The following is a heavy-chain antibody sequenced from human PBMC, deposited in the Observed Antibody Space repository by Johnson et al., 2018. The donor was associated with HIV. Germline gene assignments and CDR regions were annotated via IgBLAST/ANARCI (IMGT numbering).Heavy chain of an antibody. CDR2: ISGSGGST. CDR1: GFTFDDYA. V-gene: IGHV3-23*04. D-gene: IGHD5-18*01. J-gene: IGHJ3*02. CDR3: ATSTASDAFDI. Sequence: VQLVESGGGVVRPGGSLRLSCAASGFTFDDYAMTWVRQAPGKGLEWVSAISGSGGSTYYADSVKGRFTISRDNSKNTLYLQMNSLRAEDTAVYYCATSTASDAFDIWGQGTMVTVSS.